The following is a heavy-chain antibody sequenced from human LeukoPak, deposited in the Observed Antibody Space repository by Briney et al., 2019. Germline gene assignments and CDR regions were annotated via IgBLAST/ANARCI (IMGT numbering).Heavy chain of an antibody. J-gene: IGHJ5*02. CDR3: ARAGYYDSSRNWFDT. Sequence: SETLSLTCTVSGGSISSGSYYWSWIRQTAGTGLEWLGRIYASGSPSYNPSPKGRLSMSVDPSRNHFSLQLTSVTAADTAVYFCARAGYYDSSRNWFDTWGQGTLVTVSS. D-gene: IGHD3-22*01. CDR1: GGSISSGSYY. V-gene: IGHV4-61*02. CDR2: IYASGSP.